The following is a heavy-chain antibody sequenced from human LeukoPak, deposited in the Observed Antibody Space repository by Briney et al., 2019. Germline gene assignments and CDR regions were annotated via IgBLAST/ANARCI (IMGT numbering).Heavy chain of an antibody. V-gene: IGHV3-33*01. Sequence: GGAPRLSCAASGFTFISQGMHPVRQAPGKGLEWVAVIWHEGSDKNYADSVKGRFTISRDNSKNTLYLQMNSLRAEDTAVYYCARGKDLVRGVIDYWGQGTLVTVSS. D-gene: IGHD3-10*01. J-gene: IGHJ4*02. CDR1: GFTFISQG. CDR3: ARGKDLVRGVIDY. CDR2: IWHEGSDK.